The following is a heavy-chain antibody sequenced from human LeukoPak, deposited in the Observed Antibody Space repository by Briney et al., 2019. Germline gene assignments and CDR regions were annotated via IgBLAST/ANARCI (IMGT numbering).Heavy chain of an antibody. D-gene: IGHD3-10*01. CDR2: ISSSSSYI. CDR3: AKDRNYYGSGSYYTH. V-gene: IGHV3-21*04. Sequence: GGSLRLSCAASGFTFSSYSMNWVRQAPGKGLEWVSSISSSSSYIYYADSVKGRFTISRDNAKNSLYLQMNSLRAEDTAVYYCAKDRNYYGSGSYYTHWGQGTLVTVSS. CDR1: GFTFSSYS. J-gene: IGHJ4*02.